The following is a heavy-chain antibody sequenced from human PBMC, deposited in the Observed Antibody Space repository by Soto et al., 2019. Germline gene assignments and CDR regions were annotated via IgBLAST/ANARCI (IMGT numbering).Heavy chain of an antibody. D-gene: IGHD5-18*01. Sequence: GGSLRLSCAASGFTFSSYAMHWVRQAPGKGLEWVAVISYDGSNKYYADSVKGRFTISRDNSKNTLYLQMNSLRAEDTAVYYCARATCGYSYGRCYFDYWGQGTLVTVSS. CDR3: ARATCGYSYGRCYFDY. V-gene: IGHV3-30-3*01. CDR1: GFTFSSYA. CDR2: ISYDGSNK. J-gene: IGHJ4*02.